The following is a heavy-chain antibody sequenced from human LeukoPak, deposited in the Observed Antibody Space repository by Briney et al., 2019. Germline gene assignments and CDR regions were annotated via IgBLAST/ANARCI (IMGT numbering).Heavy chain of an antibody. V-gene: IGHV3-23*01. CDR1: GFTFSSYA. CDR3: ARGKRDSSGWYNYYMDV. D-gene: IGHD6-19*01. Sequence: PGGSLRLSCAASGFTFSSYAMSWVRQAPGKGLEWVSAISGSGGSTYYADSVKGRFTISRDNSKNTLYLQMYSLRAEDTAIYYCARGKRDSSGWYNYYMDVWGKGTTVTVSS. J-gene: IGHJ6*03. CDR2: ISGSGGST.